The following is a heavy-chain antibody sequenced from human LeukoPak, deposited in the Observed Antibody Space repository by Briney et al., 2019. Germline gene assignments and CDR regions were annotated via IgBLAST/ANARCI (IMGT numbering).Heavy chain of an antibody. Sequence: SETLSLTCAVSGASIISNNWWSWVRTPSGKGLEWIGEIWHSGTTNYNPSLKSRVTISVDNSKNQFSLKLNSVTAADTAVYYCMGADYGGHWGQGTLVTVSS. J-gene: IGHJ4*02. V-gene: IGHV4-4*02. CDR3: MGADYGGH. CDR2: IWHSGTT. D-gene: IGHD4-17*01. CDR1: GASIISNNW.